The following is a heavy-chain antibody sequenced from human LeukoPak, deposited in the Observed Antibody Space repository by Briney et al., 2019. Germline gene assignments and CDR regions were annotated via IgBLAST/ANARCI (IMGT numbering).Heavy chain of an antibody. CDR1: GFTFSSYW. V-gene: IGHV3-74*01. J-gene: IGHJ3*02. CDR2: INTDGSST. CDR3: TASLLSPGNI. Sequence: GGSLKLSCTAAGFTFSSYWMHWVRQVPGKGLVWVSHINTDGSSTSYAGPVKGRFTISRDNAKNTLYLQVNSLRAEDTAVYYCTASLLSPGNIWGQGTVVTVSS. D-gene: IGHD3-10*01.